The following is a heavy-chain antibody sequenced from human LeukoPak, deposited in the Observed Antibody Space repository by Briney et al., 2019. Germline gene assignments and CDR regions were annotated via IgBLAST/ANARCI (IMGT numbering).Heavy chain of an antibody. CDR1: GFISSSFS. V-gene: IGHV3-48*01. CDR2: ISSSSRTI. J-gene: IGHJ4*02. CDR3: ARDLHFRVYDSSIYYPY. D-gene: IGHD3-22*01. Sequence: GGSLRLSCAASGFISSSFSMNWVRQAPGKGLEWISYISSSSRTIYYADSVKGRFTISRDNAKNSLYLQMNSLRAEDAAVYYCARDLHFRVYDSSIYYPYWGQGTLVTVSS.